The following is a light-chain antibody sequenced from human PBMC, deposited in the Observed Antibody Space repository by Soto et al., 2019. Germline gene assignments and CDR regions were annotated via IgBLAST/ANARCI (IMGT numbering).Light chain of an antibody. CDR1: QSVLYSSNNKNY. Sequence: DIVMTQSPDSLAVSLGERATINCKSSQSVLYSSNNKNYLAWYQQKPGQPPKLILYWASTRESGVPDRFSGSGSGKDFTLTISSLQAEDVAVYYCQQFYGTPLTFGGGTKVEIK. CDR2: WAS. J-gene: IGKJ4*01. V-gene: IGKV4-1*01. CDR3: QQFYGTPLT.